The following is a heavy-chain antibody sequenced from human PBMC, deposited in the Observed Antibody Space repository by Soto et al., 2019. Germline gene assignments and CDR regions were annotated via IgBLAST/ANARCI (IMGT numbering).Heavy chain of an antibody. CDR1: GYTFTSYD. CDR2: MNPNSGNT. Sequence: ASVKVSCKASGYTFTSYDINWVRQATGQGLEWMGWMNPNSGNTGYAQKFQGRVTMTRNTSISTAYMELSSLRSEDTAVYYCARVASAVEPGYCSGGSCYPWFDPWGQGTLVTVSS. D-gene: IGHD2-15*01. CDR3: ARVASAVEPGYCSGGSCYPWFDP. J-gene: IGHJ5*02. V-gene: IGHV1-8*01.